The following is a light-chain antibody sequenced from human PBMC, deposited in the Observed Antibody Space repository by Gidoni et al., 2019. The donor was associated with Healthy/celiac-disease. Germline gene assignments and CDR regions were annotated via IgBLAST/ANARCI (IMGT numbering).Light chain of an antibody. J-gene: IGLJ2*01. CDR3: NSRDSSGNHVV. CDR1: SLRSYD. V-gene: IGLV3-19*01. CDR2: GKN. Sequence: SSELTQDPAVSVALGQTVRITGQGDSLRSYDASWYQQKPRQAPVLVIYGKNNRPSGIPDRFSGSSSGNTASLTITGAQAEDEADYYCNSRDSSGNHVVFGGGTKLTVL.